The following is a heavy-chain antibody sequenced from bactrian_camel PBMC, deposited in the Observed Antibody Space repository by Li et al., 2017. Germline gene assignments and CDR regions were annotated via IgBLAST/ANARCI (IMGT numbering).Heavy chain of an antibody. CDR2: INTDGGTT. J-gene: IGHJ4*01. D-gene: IGHD3*01. V-gene: IGHV3S25*01. Sequence: QLVESGGGLVQPGGSLRLPCTASGFTFSSYWMYWVRQAPGKGLGWVSNINTDGGTTGYVASVKGRFTASRDNAKNTVYLQMNSLQPEDTAVYYCTTSLRSFSGDRGQGTQVTVS. CDR1: GFTFSSYW.